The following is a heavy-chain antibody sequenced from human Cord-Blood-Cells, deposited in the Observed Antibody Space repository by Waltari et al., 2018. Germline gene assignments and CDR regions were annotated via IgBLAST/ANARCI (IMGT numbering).Heavy chain of an antibody. J-gene: IGHJ2*01. V-gene: IGHV4-34*01. CDR2: LNHSGST. CDR3: ARLVVVVASFDL. CDR1: GGSFSGYF. Sequence: QVQLQQWGAGLLQPSETLSLTCAVYGGSFSGYFWSWIRHPPGKGLEWIGELNHSGSTNYNPSLKSRVTISVDTSKTQFSLKLSSVTAADTAVYYCARLVVVVASFDLWGRGTLVTVSS. D-gene: IGHD2-15*01.